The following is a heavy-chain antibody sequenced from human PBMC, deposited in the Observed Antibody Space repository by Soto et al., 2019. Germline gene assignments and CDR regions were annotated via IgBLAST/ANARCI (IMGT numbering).Heavy chain of an antibody. V-gene: IGHV3-23*01. CDR1: GFTFSSYA. CDR3: AKDRIGFWSGYSYRGLDY. J-gene: IGHJ4*02. CDR2: ISGSGGST. D-gene: IGHD3-3*01. Sequence: GGSLRLSCAASGFTFSSYAMSWVRQAPGKGLEWVSAISGSGGSTYYADSVKGRFTISRDNSKNTLYLQMNSLRAEDTAVYYCAKDRIGFWSGYSYRGLDYWGQGTLVTVSS.